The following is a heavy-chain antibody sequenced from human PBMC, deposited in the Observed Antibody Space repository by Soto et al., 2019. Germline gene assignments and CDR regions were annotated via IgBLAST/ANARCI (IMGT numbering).Heavy chain of an antibody. CDR1: GGSFSGYY. V-gene: IGHV4-34*01. CDR3: ARSPGILSFDP. D-gene: IGHD6-13*01. Sequence: SETLSLTCAVYGGSFSGYYWSWIRQPPGKGLEWIGEINHSGSTNYNPSLKSRVTISVDTSKNQFSLKLSSVTAADTAVYYCARSPGILSFDPWGQGTLVTVSS. CDR2: INHSGST. J-gene: IGHJ5*02.